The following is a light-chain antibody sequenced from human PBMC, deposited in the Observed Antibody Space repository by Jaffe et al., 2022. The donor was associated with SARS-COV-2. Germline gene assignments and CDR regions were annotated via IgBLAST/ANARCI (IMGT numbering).Light chain of an antibody. CDR2: GKN. Sequence: SSELTQDPAVSVALGQTVRITCQGDSLRSYYASWYQQKPGQAPVLVIYGKNNRPSGIPDRFSGSSSGNTASLTITGAQAEDEADYYCNSRDSSGINWVFGGGTKLTVL. CDR3: NSRDSSGINWV. CDR1: SLRSYY. V-gene: IGLV3-19*01. J-gene: IGLJ3*02.